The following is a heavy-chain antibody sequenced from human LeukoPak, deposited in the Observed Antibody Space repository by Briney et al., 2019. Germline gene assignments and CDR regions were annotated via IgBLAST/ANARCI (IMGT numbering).Heavy chain of an antibody. CDR3: ARDGEQYLNSVDYYYMDV. J-gene: IGHJ6*03. D-gene: IGHD4-23*01. CDR1: GFTFSSYG. CDR2: IRYDGSNK. V-gene: IGHV3-30*02. Sequence: GGSLRLSCAASGFTFSSYGMHWVRQAPGKGLEWVAFIRYDGSNKYYADSVKGRFTISRDNAKNSLYLQMNSLRAEDTAVYYCARDGEQYLNSVDYYYMDVWGKGTTVTVSS.